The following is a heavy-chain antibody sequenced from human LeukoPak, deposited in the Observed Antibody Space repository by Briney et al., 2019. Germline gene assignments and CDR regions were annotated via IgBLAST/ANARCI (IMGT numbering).Heavy chain of an antibody. V-gene: IGHV4-38-2*01. CDR2: IYHSGST. CDR1: GYSISSSYY. J-gene: IGHJ4*02. CDR3: ARQLAAAGTHDY. Sequence: SETLSLTCAVSGYSISSSYYWGWIRQPPGKGLEWIGSIYHSGSTYYNPSLKSRVTISVDTSKNQFSLKLSSVTAADTAVYYCARQLAAAGTHDYWGQGTLVTVSS. D-gene: IGHD6-13*01.